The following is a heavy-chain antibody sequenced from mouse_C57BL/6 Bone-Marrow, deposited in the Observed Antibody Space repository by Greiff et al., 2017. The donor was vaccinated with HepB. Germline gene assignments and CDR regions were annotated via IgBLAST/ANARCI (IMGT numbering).Heavy chain of an antibody. J-gene: IGHJ3*01. Sequence: EVKLVESGGGLVKPGGSLKLSCAASGFTFSSYAMSWVRQTPEKRLEWVATISDGGSYTYYPDNVKGRFTISRDNAKTNLYLQMSHLKSEDTALYYCARAPYGSSEAWFAYWGQGTLVTVSA. V-gene: IGHV5-4*03. D-gene: IGHD1-1*01. CDR2: ISDGGSYT. CDR3: ARAPYGSSEAWFAY. CDR1: GFTFSSYA.